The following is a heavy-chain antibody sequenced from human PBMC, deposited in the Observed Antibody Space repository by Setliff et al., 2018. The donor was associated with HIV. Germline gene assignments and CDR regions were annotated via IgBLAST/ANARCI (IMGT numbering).Heavy chain of an antibody. CDR2: IIHSGST. V-gene: IGHV4-34*12. Sequence: SETLSLTCAVYGGSFSGYYWSWIRQPPGKGLEWIGEIIHSGSTNYNPSLRSRLTISVDTTKNQVSLKLSSVTAADTAVYYCAGQGDGNNGYDAFDIWGQGTMVTVSS. D-gene: IGHD2-8*01. CDR1: GGSFSGYY. J-gene: IGHJ3*02. CDR3: AGQGDGNNGYDAFDI.